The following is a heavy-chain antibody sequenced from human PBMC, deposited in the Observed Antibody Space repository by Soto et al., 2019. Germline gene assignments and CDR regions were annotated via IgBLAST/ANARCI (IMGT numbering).Heavy chain of an antibody. D-gene: IGHD6-13*01. CDR3: ARAPGGPGIAEY. V-gene: IGHV1-3*05. Sequence: QVQLVQSGAEEKKPGASVKVSCKAPGYTFTSYGMNWVRQAPGQRLEWMGWINAGNGNTKYSQKFQGRVTITRDTSASTAYMELSSLRSEDTAVYYCARAPGGPGIAEYWGQGTLVTVSS. CDR2: INAGNGNT. CDR1: GYTFTSYG. J-gene: IGHJ4*02.